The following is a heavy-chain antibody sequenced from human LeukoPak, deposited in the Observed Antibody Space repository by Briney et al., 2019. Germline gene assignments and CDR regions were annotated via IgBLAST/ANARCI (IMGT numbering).Heavy chain of an antibody. CDR2: IFTSGST. V-gene: IGHV4-61*02. J-gene: IGHJ4*02. D-gene: IGHD6-13*01. CDR3: ARDRPGGSSLDY. CDR1: GDSINSGGYY. Sequence: PSQTLSLTCSVSGDSINSGGYYWSWIRQPAGKGLEWIGRIFTSGSTTYNPSLKSRVTISVDTSKNQFSLKLSSVTAADTAVYYCARDRPGGSSLDYWGQGTLVTVSS.